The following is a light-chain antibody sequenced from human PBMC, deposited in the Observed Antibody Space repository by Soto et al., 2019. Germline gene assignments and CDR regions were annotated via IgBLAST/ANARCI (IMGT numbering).Light chain of an antibody. CDR1: QSISSW. V-gene: IGKV1-5*01. Sequence: DIQMTQSPSTLSASVGDRVTITCRASQSISSWLAWYQQKPGKAPKLLIYDASSLESGVPSRFSGGGSGTEFTLTFSSLQPDDFATYYCQQYNSYWTFGQGTKVDIK. J-gene: IGKJ1*01. CDR3: QQYNSYWT. CDR2: DAS.